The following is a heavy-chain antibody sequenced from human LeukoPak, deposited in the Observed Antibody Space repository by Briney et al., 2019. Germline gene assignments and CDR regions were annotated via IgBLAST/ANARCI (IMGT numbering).Heavy chain of an antibody. D-gene: IGHD1-26*01. CDR2: ISYDGSNK. Sequence: GGSLRLSCAASGFTFSSYAMHWVRQAPGKGLEWVAVISYDGSNKYYADSVKGRFTISRDNSKNTLYLQMNSLRAEDTAVYYCARGVNSGYFDYCGQGTLVTVSS. CDR3: ARGVNSGYFDY. J-gene: IGHJ4*02. CDR1: GFTFSSYA. V-gene: IGHV3-30*04.